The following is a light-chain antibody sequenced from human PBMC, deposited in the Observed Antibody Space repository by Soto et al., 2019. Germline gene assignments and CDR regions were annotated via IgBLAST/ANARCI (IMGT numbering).Light chain of an antibody. CDR1: SSDVGAYNY. CDR3: GSYTTSSNYV. V-gene: IGLV2-14*01. J-gene: IGLJ1*01. CDR2: DVS. Sequence: QSALTQPASVSGSPGQSITISCTGTSSDVGAYNYVSWYQQHPGKAPKLMIYDVSHRPSGVSHRFPGSKSGNTASLTISGLQAEDEADYYCGSYTTSSNYVFGTGTKVTVL.